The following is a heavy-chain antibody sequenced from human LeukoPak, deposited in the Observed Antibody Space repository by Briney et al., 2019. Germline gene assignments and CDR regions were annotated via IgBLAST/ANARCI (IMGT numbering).Heavy chain of an antibody. V-gene: IGHV1-69*04. J-gene: IGHJ5*02. CDR2: IIPILGIA. D-gene: IGHD3-22*01. CDR1: GGTFSSYA. Sequence: GASVKVSCKASGGTFSSYAISWVRQAPGQGLEWMGRIIPILGIANYAQKFQGRVTITADKSTSTAYMELSSLRSEDTAVYYCARGQPYYYDSSGYYCWFDPWGQGTLVTVSS. CDR3: ARGQPYYYDSSGYYCWFDP.